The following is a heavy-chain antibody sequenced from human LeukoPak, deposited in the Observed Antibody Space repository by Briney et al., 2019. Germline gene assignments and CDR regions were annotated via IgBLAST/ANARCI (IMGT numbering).Heavy chain of an antibody. V-gene: IGHV4-4*07. CDR3: ARGGLTGSYAMLDY. D-gene: IGHD3-9*01. CDR1: GGSISSYY. Sequence: SETLSLTCTVSGGSISSYYWSWIRQPAGKGLEWIGRIYTSGSTNYNPSLKSRVTMSVDTSKNQFSLKLSSVTAADTAVYYCARGGLTGSYAMLDYWGQGTLVTVSS. CDR2: IYTSGST. J-gene: IGHJ4*02.